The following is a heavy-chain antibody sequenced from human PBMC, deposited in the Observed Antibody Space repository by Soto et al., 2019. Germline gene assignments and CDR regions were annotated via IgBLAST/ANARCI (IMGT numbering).Heavy chain of an antibody. CDR3: ARMYYDFWSGYPIFDY. CDR1: GCTFSSYS. J-gene: IGHJ4*02. Sequence: PGGSLRLSCAASGCTFSSYSMNWVRQAPGKGLEWVSSISSSSSYIYYADSVKGRFTISRDNAKNSLYLQMNSLRAEDTAVYYCARMYYDFWSGYPIFDYWGQGTLVTVSS. D-gene: IGHD3-3*01. CDR2: ISSSSSYI. V-gene: IGHV3-21*01.